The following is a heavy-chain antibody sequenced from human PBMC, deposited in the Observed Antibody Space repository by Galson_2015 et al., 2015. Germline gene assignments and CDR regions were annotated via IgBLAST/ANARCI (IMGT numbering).Heavy chain of an antibody. V-gene: IGHV3-30*18. CDR3: AKDISAGGSGSYYIPHYMDV. CDR2: ISYDGTNK. Sequence: SLRLSCAASGFIFGSYGMHWVRQAPGKGLEWVTIISYDGTNKYYADSVKGRFTISRDNSKNTLYLQMNSLRAEDTAVYYCAKDISAGGSGSYYIPHYMDVWGKGTTVTVSS. D-gene: IGHD3-10*01. J-gene: IGHJ6*03. CDR1: GFIFGSYG.